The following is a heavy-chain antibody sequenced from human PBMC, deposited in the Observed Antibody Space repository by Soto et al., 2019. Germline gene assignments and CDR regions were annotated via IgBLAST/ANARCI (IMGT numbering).Heavy chain of an antibody. D-gene: IGHD2-15*01. V-gene: IGHV3-30-3*01. CDR3: ARELVLGLKSAFDM. J-gene: IGHJ3*02. CDR1: GFTFSSYA. CDR2: ISYDGSNK. Sequence: GGSLRLSCAASGFTFSSYAMHWVRQAPGKGLEWVAVISYDGSNKYYADSVKGRFTISRDNSKNTLYLQMNSLRAEDTAVYYCARELVLGLKSAFDMWGQGTLVTVSS.